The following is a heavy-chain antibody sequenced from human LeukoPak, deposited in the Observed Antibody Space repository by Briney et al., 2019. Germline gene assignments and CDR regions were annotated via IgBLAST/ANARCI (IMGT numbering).Heavy chain of an antibody. CDR1: GGSINSDSYQ. V-gene: IGHV4-61*02. CDR3: ARGCSSTSCYGLYYFDY. J-gene: IGHJ4*02. Sequence: SETLSLTCTVSGGSINSDSYQWSWIRQPAGKGMEWIGRSYTSGSTNYNPSLKNRATISVDTSKNQFSLKLSSVTAADTAVYYCARGCSSTSCYGLYYFDYWGQGTLVTVSS. D-gene: IGHD2-2*01. CDR2: SYTSGST.